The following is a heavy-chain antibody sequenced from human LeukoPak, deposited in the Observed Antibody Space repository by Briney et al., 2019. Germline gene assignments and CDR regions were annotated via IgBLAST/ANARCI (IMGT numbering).Heavy chain of an antibody. CDR2: ISAYNGHT. J-gene: IGHJ4*02. Sequence: GASVKVSCKASGYTFTNFGFSWVRQAPGQGLEWMGWISAYNGHTNYAHKFQGRVNMTTDTSTSTAYMELRSLRSDDTAVYYCARDKDMGAVAGTFDFWGQGTLVTVSS. CDR3: ARDKDMGAVAGTFDF. D-gene: IGHD6-19*01. CDR1: GYTFTNFG. V-gene: IGHV1-18*01.